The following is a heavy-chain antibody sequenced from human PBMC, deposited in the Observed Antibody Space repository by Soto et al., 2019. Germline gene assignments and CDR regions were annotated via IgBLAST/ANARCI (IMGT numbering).Heavy chain of an antibody. Sequence: QVQLQQWGAGLLKPSETLSLTCAVYGGSFSGYYWSWIRQPPGTGLEWIGEINHSGSTNYNPSLKSRVTISVDTSKNQFSLKLSSVTAADTAVYYCARDIMVRAYYGMDVWGQGTTVTVSS. CDR1: GGSFSGYY. CDR3: ARDIMVRAYYGMDV. J-gene: IGHJ6*02. D-gene: IGHD3-10*01. V-gene: IGHV4-34*01. CDR2: INHSGST.